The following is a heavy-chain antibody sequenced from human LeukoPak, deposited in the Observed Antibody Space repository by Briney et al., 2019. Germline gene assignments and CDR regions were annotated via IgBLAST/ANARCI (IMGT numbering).Heavy chain of an antibody. CDR3: ARGKPLLYGGDFDY. Sequence: APVKVSCKASGYTFTGYYMHWVRQAPGQGLEWMGWINPNSGGTNYAKKFQGRVTMTRDTSISTAYMELSRLRSGDTAVYYCARGKPLLYGGDFDYWGQGTLVTVSS. CDR1: GYTFTGYY. V-gene: IGHV1-2*02. CDR2: INPNSGGT. J-gene: IGHJ4*02. D-gene: IGHD2-2*02.